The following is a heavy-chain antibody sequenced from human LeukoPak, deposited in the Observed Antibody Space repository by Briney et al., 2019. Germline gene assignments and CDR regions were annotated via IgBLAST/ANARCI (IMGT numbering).Heavy chain of an antibody. CDR3: ARGDLGALIAVAGTNDY. J-gene: IGHJ4*02. V-gene: IGHV3-7*01. CDR2: IKQDGSEK. Sequence: PGGSLRLSCAASGFTFSSYWMSWVRQAPGKGLEWVANIKQDGSEKYCVDSVKGRFTISRDNAKNSLYLQMNSLRAEDTAVYYCARGDLGALIAVAGTNDYWGQGTLVTVSS. CDR1: GFTFSSYW. D-gene: IGHD6-19*01.